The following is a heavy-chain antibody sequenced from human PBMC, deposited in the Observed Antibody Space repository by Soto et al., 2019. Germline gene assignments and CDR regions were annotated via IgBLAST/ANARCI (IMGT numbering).Heavy chain of an antibody. D-gene: IGHD6-6*01. J-gene: IGHJ5*02. CDR1: GFTFSSYS. V-gene: IGHV3-21*01. CDR2: ISSSSSYI. Sequence: PGGSLRLSCAASGFTFSSYSMNWVRQAPGKGLEWVSSISSSSSYIYYADSVKGRFTISRDNAKNSLYLQMNSLRAEDTAVYYCARDSSEGSSSPWFDPWGQGTLVTVSS. CDR3: ARDSSEGSSSPWFDP.